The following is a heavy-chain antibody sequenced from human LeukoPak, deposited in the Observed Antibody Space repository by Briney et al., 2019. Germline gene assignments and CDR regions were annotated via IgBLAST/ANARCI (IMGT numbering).Heavy chain of an antibody. Sequence: ASVKVSCKASGGTFSSYAISWVRQAPGQGLEWMGGIIPIFGTANYAQKFQGRVTITADKSTSTAYMELSSLRSEDTAVYYCASPPPDGPVGWDWYFDLWGRGTLVTVSS. CDR3: ASPPPDGPVGWDWYFDL. V-gene: IGHV1-69*06. D-gene: IGHD1-14*01. CDR1: GGTFSSYA. J-gene: IGHJ2*01. CDR2: IIPIFGTA.